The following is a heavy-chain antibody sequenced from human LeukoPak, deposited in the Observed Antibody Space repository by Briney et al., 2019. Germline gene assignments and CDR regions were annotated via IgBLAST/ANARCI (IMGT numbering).Heavy chain of an antibody. CDR3: AREPEGGRSDGDY. D-gene: IGHD2-15*01. Sequence: GASVKVSCTASGYTFTGYYMHWVRQAPGQGLEWMGWINPNSGGTNYAQKFQGRVTMTRDTSISTAYMELSRLRSGDTAVYYCAREPEGGRSDGDYWGQGTLVTVSS. V-gene: IGHV1-2*02. CDR2: INPNSGGT. CDR1: GYTFTGYY. J-gene: IGHJ4*02.